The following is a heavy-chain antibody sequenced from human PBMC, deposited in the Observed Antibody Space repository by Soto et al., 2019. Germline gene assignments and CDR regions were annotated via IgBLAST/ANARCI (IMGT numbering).Heavy chain of an antibody. CDR3: ARQMTTVTTVDY. J-gene: IGHJ4*02. CDR2: SYHSGST. CDR1: GGSISSGGYS. Sequence: QLQLQESGSGLVKPSQTLSLTCAVSGGSISSGGYSWSWIRPPPGKGLEWIGYSYHSGSTYYNPSLTTRVTISVDRSENQFSLKLSAVTAAVTAVYYCARQMTTVTTVDYWGQGTLVTVPS. D-gene: IGHD4-17*01. V-gene: IGHV4-30-2*01.